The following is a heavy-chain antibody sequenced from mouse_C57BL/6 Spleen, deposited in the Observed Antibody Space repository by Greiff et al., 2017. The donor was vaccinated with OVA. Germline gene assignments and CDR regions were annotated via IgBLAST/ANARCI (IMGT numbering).Heavy chain of an antibody. CDR1: GFTIKNTY. V-gene: IGHV14-3*01. J-gene: IGHJ1*03. Sequence: VQLQQSVAELVRPGASVKLSCTASGFTIKNTYMHWVKQRPEQGLEWIGRFDPANGNTKYAPKFQGKATITADTSSNTAYLQLSSLTSEDTAIYYCARGDDGYPLWYFDVWGTGTTVTVSA. CDR2: FDPANGNT. CDR3: ARGDDGYPLWYFDV. D-gene: IGHD2-3*01.